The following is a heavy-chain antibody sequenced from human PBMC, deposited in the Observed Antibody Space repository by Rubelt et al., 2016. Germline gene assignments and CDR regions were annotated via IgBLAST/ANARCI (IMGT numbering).Heavy chain of an antibody. CDR2: MYYSGST. D-gene: IGHD3-3*01. CDR1: GGSMSTYY. CDR3: ARGRFLEWLPPDY. J-gene: IGHJ4*02. V-gene: IGHV4-59*01. Sequence: QVQLQESGPGLVKPSQTLSLTCTVSGGSMSTYYWSWIRQPPGKGLEWIGYMYYSGSTNYNPSLKMRGTISMDTSKNQFFLKLSSVTAADTAVYYCARGRFLEWLPPDYWGQGTLVTVSS.